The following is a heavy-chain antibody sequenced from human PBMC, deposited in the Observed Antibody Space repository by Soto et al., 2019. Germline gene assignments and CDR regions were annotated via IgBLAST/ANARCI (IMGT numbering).Heavy chain of an antibody. J-gene: IGHJ4*02. CDR2: IYWDDDK. Sequence: QITLKESGPTLVKPTQTLTLTCTFSGFSLSTSGVGVGWIRQPPGKALEWLALIYWDDDKRYSPSLKSRLTIIKPXSKNQVVLTMTNMDPVDTATYYCAHRPRGEFLFAYWGQGTLVTVSS. CDR3: AHRPRGEFLFAY. D-gene: IGHD3-10*01. V-gene: IGHV2-5*02. CDR1: GFSLSTSGVG.